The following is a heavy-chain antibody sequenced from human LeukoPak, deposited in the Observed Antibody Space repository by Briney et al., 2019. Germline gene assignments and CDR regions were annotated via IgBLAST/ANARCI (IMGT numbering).Heavy chain of an antibody. CDR2: ISDVGSN. J-gene: IGHJ5*02. V-gene: IGHV4-59*01. Sequence: SETLSLTCTVSGVSISTYYWSWIRQHPGKGLEWIGYISDVGSNDYNPSLKGRVTISRDTSKNQFSLRLSSVTAADAAVYHCARDKAPRGKRWFDPWGQGTLVIVSS. CDR1: GVSISTYY. D-gene: IGHD3-10*01. CDR3: ARDKAPRGKRWFDP.